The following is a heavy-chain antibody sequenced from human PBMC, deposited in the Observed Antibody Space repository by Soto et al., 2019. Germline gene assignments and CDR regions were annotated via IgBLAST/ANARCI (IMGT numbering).Heavy chain of an antibody. V-gene: IGHV3-7*05. J-gene: IGHJ4*02. D-gene: IGHD3-9*01. Sequence: QPGGSLRLSCAASGFTFSSYWMSWVRQAPGKGLEWVANIKQDGSEKYYVEYVKGRFTIPRDNAKNSLYLQMNSLRAEDTAVYYCARDPPSGYFHWGQGTLVTVSS. CDR3: ARDPPSGYFH. CDR1: GFTFSSYW. CDR2: IKQDGSEK.